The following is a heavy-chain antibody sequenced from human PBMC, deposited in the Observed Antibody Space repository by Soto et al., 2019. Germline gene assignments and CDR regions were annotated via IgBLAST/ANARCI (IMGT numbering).Heavy chain of an antibody. V-gene: IGHV3-33*01. CDR1: GFTFSSYG. CDR3: ARYKVVAATYYYYGMDV. CDR2: IWYDGSNK. J-gene: IGHJ6*02. D-gene: IGHD2-15*01. Sequence: GGSLRLSCAASGFTFSSYGMHWVRQAPGKGLEWVAVIWYDGSNKYYADSVKGRFTISRDNSKNTLYLQMNSLRAEDTAVYYCARYKVVAATYYYYGMDVWGQGTTVTVS.